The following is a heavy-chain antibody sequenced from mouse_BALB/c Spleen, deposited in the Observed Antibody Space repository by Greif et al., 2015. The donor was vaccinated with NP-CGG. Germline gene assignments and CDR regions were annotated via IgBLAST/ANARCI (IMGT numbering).Heavy chain of an antibody. CDR3: ARKDNRGYAMDY. Sequence: QVQLQQSGAELVKPGASVKLSCKASGYTFTSYWMHWVKQRPGQGLEWIGEIDPSDSYTNYNQKFKGKATLTVDKSSSIAYVLLSSLTSEDSAVYYCARKDNRGYAMDYWGQGSSVTVSS. J-gene: IGHJ4*01. D-gene: IGHD1-3*01. CDR1: GYTFTSYW. V-gene: IGHV1-69*02. CDR2: IDPSDSYT.